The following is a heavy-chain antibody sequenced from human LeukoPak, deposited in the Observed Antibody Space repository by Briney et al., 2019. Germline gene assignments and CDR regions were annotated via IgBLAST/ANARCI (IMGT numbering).Heavy chain of an antibody. J-gene: IGHJ4*02. V-gene: IGHV4-59*08. CDR3: ARQSQIQLWFDY. Sequence: PSETLSLTCTVSGGSISSFHWSWIRQPPGKGLEWIGYIYYSGSTNYNPSLKSRVTISVDTSKNQFSLKLGSVTAADTAVYYCARQSQIQLWFDYWGQGTLVTVSS. CDR1: GGSISSFH. D-gene: IGHD5-18*01. CDR2: IYYSGST.